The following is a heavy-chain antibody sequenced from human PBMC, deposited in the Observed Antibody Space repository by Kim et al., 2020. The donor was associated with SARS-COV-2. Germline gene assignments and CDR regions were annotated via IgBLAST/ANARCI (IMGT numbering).Heavy chain of an antibody. CDR3: ARDLSHTGFDN. CDR2: INAGTGNT. J-gene: IGHJ4*02. D-gene: IGHD5-12*01. CDR1: GYIFTSFA. V-gene: IGHV1-3*01. Sequence: ASVKVSCKASGYIFTSFAIQWVRQAPGQSLEWMGYINAGTGNTKLSQQFQGRVTLTRDTSANTAYMELSSLRSEDTAVYYYARDLSHTGFDNWGQGTL.